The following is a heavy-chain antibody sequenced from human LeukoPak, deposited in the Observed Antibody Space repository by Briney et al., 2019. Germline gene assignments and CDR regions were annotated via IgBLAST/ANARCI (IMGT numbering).Heavy chain of an antibody. CDR3: ARVASATGSDY. CDR2: ISSSSSYI. J-gene: IGHJ4*02. Sequence: GGSLRLSCAASGFTFSPYSMNWVRQAPGKGLKWVSFISSSSSYIYYADSVKGRFTVSRDNAKNSLYLQMNSLRAEDTAVYYCARVASATGSDYWGQGTLVTVSS. CDR1: GFTFSPYS. V-gene: IGHV3-21*01. D-gene: IGHD1-1*01.